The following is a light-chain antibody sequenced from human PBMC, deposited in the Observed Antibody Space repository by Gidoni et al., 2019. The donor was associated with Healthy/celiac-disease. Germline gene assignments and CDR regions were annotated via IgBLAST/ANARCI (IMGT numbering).Light chain of an antibody. Sequence: EILFTQSPATLSLSPGERATLSFRASQSVSSYLAWYQQKPGQAPRLLIYDASNRATGIPARFSGSGSGTDFTLTISSLEPEDFAVYYCQKRRKWPPTYTFGQGTKLEIK. V-gene: IGKV3-11*01. J-gene: IGKJ2*01. CDR3: QKRRKWPPTYT. CDR2: DAS. CDR1: QSVSSY.